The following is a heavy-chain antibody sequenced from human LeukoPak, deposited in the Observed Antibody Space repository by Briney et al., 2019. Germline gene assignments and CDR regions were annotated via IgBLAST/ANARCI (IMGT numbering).Heavy chain of an antibody. Sequence: GGSLRLSCAASGFTFSSQAVSWVRQAPGKGLEWVSGISGSGGSTYYADSVKGRFTISRDNSKNTLYLQVNSLRAEDTAVYYCAKDGGYIWNVRGGFLDYWGQGTLVTVSS. J-gene: IGHJ4*02. D-gene: IGHD5-18*01. CDR2: ISGSGGST. CDR3: AKDGGYIWNVRGGFLDY. CDR1: GFTFSSQA. V-gene: IGHV3-23*01.